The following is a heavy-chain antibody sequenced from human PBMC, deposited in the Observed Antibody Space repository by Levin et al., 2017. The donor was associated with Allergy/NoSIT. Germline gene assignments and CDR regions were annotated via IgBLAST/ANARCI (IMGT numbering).Heavy chain of an antibody. CDR1: GGSISSGDYY. D-gene: IGHD6-6*01. V-gene: IGHV4-30-4*01. CDR2: IYYSGST. Sequence: SETLSLTCTVSGGSISSGDYYWSWIRQPPGKGLEWIGYIYYSGSTYYNPSLKSRVTISVDTSKNQFSLKLSSVTAADTAVYYCARAPSIADPHFDYWGQGTLVTVSS. J-gene: IGHJ4*02. CDR3: ARAPSIADPHFDY.